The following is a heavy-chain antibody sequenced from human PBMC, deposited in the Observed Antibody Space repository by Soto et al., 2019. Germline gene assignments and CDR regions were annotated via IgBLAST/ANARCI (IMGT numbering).Heavy chain of an antibody. CDR2: IIPIFDTA. Sequence: GASVKVSCKTSGGTFSSYAISWVRQAPGQGLEWMGGIIPIFDTANYAQKFQGRVTITADESTSTAYMELRSLRSDDTAVYYCAREGVAPYYYYGMDVWGQGTPVTVSS. J-gene: IGHJ6*02. V-gene: IGHV1-69*13. D-gene: IGHD5-12*01. CDR3: AREGVAPYYYYGMDV. CDR1: GGTFSSYA.